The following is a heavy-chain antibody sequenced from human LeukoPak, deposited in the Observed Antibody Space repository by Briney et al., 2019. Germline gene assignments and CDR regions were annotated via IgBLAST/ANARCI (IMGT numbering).Heavy chain of an antibody. J-gene: IGHJ4*02. CDR2: ISSSSSTI. V-gene: IGHV3-48*01. CDR1: GFTFSSYS. D-gene: IGHD3-10*01. Sequence: GGSLRLSCAASGFTFSSYSMNWVRQAPGKGLEWVSYISSSSSTIYYADSVKGRFTISRDNAKNSLYLQMNSLRAEDTAVYYCARDSLSTYYYGSRSYFLPDYWGQGTLVTVSS. CDR3: ARDSLSTYYYGSRSYFLPDY.